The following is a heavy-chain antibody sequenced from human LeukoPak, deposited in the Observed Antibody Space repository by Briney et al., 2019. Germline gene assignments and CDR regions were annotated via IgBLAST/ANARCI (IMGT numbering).Heavy chain of an antibody. CDR3: AKSSYYDTSGFYREYYFDY. CDR1: GFTFSSYG. V-gene: IGHV3-23*01. J-gene: IGHJ4*02. Sequence: GGSLRLSCAASGFTFSSYGMHWVRQAPGKGLEWVSSMSSSGGSTYYADSVKGRFTFSRDNPKNTLYLQMNSLRAEDTAVYYCAKSSYYDTSGFYREYYFDYWGQGTLVTVSS. D-gene: IGHD3-22*01. CDR2: MSSSGGST.